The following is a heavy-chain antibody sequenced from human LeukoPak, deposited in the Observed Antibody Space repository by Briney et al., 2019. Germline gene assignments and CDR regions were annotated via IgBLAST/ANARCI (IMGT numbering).Heavy chain of an antibody. CDR1: GFTFSSYW. D-gene: IGHD4-11*01. V-gene: IGHV3-74*01. J-gene: IGHJ6*02. CDR3: ASLGYSKGYYYGMDV. CDR2: INRDGSST. Sequence: GGSLRLPCAASGFTFSSYWMHWVRQAPGKGLVWVSRINRDGSSTSYADSVKGRFTISRDNAKNTLYLQMNSLRAEDTALYYCASLGYSKGYYYGMDVWGQGTTVTVSS.